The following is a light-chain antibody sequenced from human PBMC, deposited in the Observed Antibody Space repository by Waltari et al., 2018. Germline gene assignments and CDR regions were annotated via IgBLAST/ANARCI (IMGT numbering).Light chain of an antibody. CDR1: QTISSW. V-gene: IGKV1-5*01. CDR2: DAS. Sequence: DIQMTQSPFTLSASVGDRVTITCRASQTISSWVAWYQQKPGKAPNLLIYDASRLESGVPSRFSGSGSGTEFTLTISSLQPDDFAIYYCQQYNSYLRTFGGGTKVEIK. CDR3: QQYNSYLRT. J-gene: IGKJ4*01.